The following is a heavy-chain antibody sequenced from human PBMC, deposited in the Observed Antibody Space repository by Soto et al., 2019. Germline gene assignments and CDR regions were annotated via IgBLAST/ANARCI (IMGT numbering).Heavy chain of an antibody. D-gene: IGHD5-18*01. Sequence: PGGPLRPSCAASGFTFSSFVMTWVHQAPGKGLEWVSTISGTGGSTYYADSVKGRFTISRDNAKNSLYLQMNSLRAEDTAVYYCARDYSSYGPFDYWGQGTLVTVSS. CDR2: ISGTGGST. V-gene: IGHV3-23*01. J-gene: IGHJ4*02. CDR3: ARDYSSYGPFDY. CDR1: GFTFSSFV.